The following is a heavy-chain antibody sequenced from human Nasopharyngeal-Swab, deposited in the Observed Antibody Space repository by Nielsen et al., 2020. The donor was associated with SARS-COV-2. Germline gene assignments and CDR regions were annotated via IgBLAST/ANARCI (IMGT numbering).Heavy chain of an antibody. J-gene: IGHJ4*02. CDR1: GGSISSSSYY. D-gene: IGHD2-15*01. CDR2: IDYSGST. CDR3: ARAVGYCSGGSCYSLDY. Sequence: SETLSLTCTVSGGSISSSSYYWGWIRQPPGKGLEWIGSIDYSGSTYDNPTLKSRVTISVDTSQNQFSLKLSSVTAADTAVYYCARAVGYCSGGSCYSLDYWGQGTLVTVSS. V-gene: IGHV4-39*07.